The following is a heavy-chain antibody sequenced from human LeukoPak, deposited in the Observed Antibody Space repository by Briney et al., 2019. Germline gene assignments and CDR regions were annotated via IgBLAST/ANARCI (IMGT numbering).Heavy chain of an antibody. Sequence: GESLKISCETSGYSFTTYWIGWVRQMPGTGLEWVGAIYPDDSDTRYSPSFQGQVAISADESVRTAYLQWSSLKASDTAMYYCAGQRGASGSINWFDPWGQGTLVTVSS. J-gene: IGHJ5*02. CDR2: IYPDDSDT. D-gene: IGHD3-10*01. V-gene: IGHV5-51*01. CDR3: AGQRGASGSINWFDP. CDR1: GYSFTTYW.